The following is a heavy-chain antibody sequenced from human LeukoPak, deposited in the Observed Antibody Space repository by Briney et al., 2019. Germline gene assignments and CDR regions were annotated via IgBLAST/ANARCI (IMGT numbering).Heavy chain of an antibody. J-gene: IGHJ4*02. CDR3: ARDDYGDFYFDY. D-gene: IGHD4-17*01. V-gene: IGHV3-21*01. Sequence: KSGGSLRLSCAASGFTFSSYSMNWVRQVPGKGLEWVSSISSSSYIYYADSVKGRFTISRDNAKNSLYLQMNSLRAEDTAAYYCARDDYGDFYFDYWGQGTLVTVSS. CDR1: GFTFSSYS. CDR2: ISSSSYI.